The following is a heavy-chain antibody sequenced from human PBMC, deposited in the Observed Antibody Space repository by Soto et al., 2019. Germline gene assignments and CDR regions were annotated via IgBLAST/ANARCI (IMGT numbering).Heavy chain of an antibody. J-gene: IGHJ6*02. CDR1: WLNIISHG. Sequence: GGSPRVPCAAAWLNIISHGSRWVRNDPGKGLEWVSVIGTAGDTYYPGSVKGRFTISRENAKNSFYLQMNSLRAEDTVVYYCARAAGYSYGSYYYYYGMDVWGQGTTVTVSS. CDR2: IGTAGDT. CDR3: ARAAGYSYGSYYYYYGMDV. V-gene: IGHV3-13*01. D-gene: IGHD5-18*01.